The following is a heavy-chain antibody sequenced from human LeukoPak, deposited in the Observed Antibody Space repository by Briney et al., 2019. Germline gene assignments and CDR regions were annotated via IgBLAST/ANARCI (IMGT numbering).Heavy chain of an antibody. Sequence: GESLKISCKGSGYSFTSYWIGWVRQMPGKGLEWMGIIYPGDSDTRYSPSFQGQVTISADKSISTAYLQWSSLKASDTAMYYCARGADPTVTRSLLLFDYWGQGALVTVSS. D-gene: IGHD4-17*01. V-gene: IGHV5-51*01. CDR2: IYPGDSDT. J-gene: IGHJ4*02. CDR1: GYSFTSYW. CDR3: ARGADPTVTRSLLLFDY.